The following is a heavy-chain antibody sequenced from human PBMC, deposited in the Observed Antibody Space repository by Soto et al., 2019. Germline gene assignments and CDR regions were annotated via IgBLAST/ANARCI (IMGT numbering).Heavy chain of an antibody. D-gene: IGHD2-15*01. V-gene: IGHV1-69*13. Sequence: ASVKVSCKASGGTFSSYAISWVRQAPGQGLEWMGGIIPIFGTANYAQKFQGRVTITADESTSTAYMELSSLRSEDTAVYYCARGYCSGGSCYSYYYGMVVWGQGTTVNVSS. CDR2: IIPIFGTA. J-gene: IGHJ6*02. CDR3: ARGYCSGGSCYSYYYGMVV. CDR1: GGTFSSYA.